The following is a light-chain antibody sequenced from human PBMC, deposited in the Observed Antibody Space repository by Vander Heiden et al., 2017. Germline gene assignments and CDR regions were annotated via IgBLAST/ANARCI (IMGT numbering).Light chain of an antibody. J-gene: IGLJ3*02. Sequence: QSALTQPASVSGSPGQSITISCTGTSSDVGDYYYVSWYQQHTGKAPKLMIYDVSNRPSGVSTRFSGSKSGNTAALTISGLQAEDEADYYCSSYTSSSTLDWVFGGGTKLTVL. CDR2: DVS. V-gene: IGLV2-14*01. CDR3: SSYTSSSTLDWV. CDR1: SSDVGDYYY.